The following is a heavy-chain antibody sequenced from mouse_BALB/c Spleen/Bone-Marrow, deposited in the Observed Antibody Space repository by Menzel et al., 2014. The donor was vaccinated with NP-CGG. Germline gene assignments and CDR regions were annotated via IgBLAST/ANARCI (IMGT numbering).Heavy chain of an antibody. J-gene: IGHJ4*01. Sequence: VHVKQSGAELVKPGASVKLSCTASGFNIKDTYMHWVKQRPEQGLEWIGRIDPANGYTNYAPKFQGKATITADTSSNTAYLQLSSLTSEDTAVYYCASKKNYYAMDYWGQGTPVTVSS. CDR3: ASKKNYYAMDY. V-gene: IGHV14-3*02. CDR1: GFNIKDTY. CDR2: IDPANGYT.